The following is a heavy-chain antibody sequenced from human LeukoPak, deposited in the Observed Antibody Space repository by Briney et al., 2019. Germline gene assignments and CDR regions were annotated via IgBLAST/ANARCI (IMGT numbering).Heavy chain of an antibody. Sequence: TGGSLRLSCAASGVTFSSYAMHWVRQAPGKGLEWVALISYDGTNKYYADSVKGRFTMSRDNSKNTLYLQMNSLRAEDTAVYYCARDYRSGSYSGGAIDYWGQGTLVTVSS. CDR2: ISYDGTNK. D-gene: IGHD1-26*01. J-gene: IGHJ4*02. CDR3: ARDYRSGSYSGGAIDY. CDR1: GVTFSSYA. V-gene: IGHV3-30*04.